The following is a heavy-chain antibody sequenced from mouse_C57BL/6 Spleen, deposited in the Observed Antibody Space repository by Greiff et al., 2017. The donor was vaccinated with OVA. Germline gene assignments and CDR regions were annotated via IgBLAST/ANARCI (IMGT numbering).Heavy chain of an antibody. CDR3: ARSGHGYYGDY. Sequence: LQQPGAELVKPGASVKLSCKASGYTFTSYWMHWVKQRPGQGLEWIGMIHPNSGSTNYNEKFKSKATLTVDKSSSTAYMQLSSLTSEDSAVYYCARSGHGYYGDYWGQGTTLTVSS. CDR1: GYTFTSYW. CDR2: IHPNSGST. J-gene: IGHJ2*01. V-gene: IGHV1-64*01. D-gene: IGHD2-3*01.